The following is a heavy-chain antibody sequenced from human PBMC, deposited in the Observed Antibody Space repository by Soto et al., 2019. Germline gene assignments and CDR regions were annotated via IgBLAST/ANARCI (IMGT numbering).Heavy chain of an antibody. Sequence: SETLSLTCTVSGGSISSGDYYWSWIRQHPGKGLEWIGYIYYSGSTYYNPSLKSRVTISVDTSKNQFSLKLSSVTAADTAVYYCARWWSGSRQGLDPWGQGTLVTVSS. CDR2: IYYSGST. CDR1: GGSISSGDYY. J-gene: IGHJ5*02. V-gene: IGHV4-31*03. D-gene: IGHD3-3*01. CDR3: ARWWSGSRQGLDP.